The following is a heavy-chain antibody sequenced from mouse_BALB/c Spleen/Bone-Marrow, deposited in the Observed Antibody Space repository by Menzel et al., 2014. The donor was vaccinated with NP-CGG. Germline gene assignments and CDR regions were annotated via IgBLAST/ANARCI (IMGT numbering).Heavy chain of an antibody. CDR1: GFTFSDYY. CDR2: ISDGGSYT. J-gene: IGHJ3*01. D-gene: IGHD2-14*01. Sequence: EVKLVESGGDLVKPGGSLKLSCAASGFTFSDYYMYWVRPTPEKRLEWVATISDGGSYTYYPDSVKGRFTISRDNAKNNLYLHMSSLKSEDTAMYYCARDGDYKYAWFAYWGQGTLVTVSA. CDR3: ARDGDYKYAWFAY. V-gene: IGHV5-4*02.